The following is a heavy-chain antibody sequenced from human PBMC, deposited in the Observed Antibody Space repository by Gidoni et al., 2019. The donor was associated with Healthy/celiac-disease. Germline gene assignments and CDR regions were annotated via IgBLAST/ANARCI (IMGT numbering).Heavy chain of an antibody. D-gene: IGHD2-21*02. J-gene: IGHJ3*02. V-gene: IGHV4-38-2*01. CDR2: IYHSGSP. Sequence: QVQLQESGPVLVKPSETLSLTCAVSGYSISSGYYWGWIRQPPGKGLEWIGSIYHSGSPYYNQSIKSRVTISVDTSKNQFSMKLSSVTAADTAVYYCARGGIVVVTDAFDIWGQGTMVTVSS. CDR3: ARGGIVVVTDAFDI. CDR1: GYSISSGYY.